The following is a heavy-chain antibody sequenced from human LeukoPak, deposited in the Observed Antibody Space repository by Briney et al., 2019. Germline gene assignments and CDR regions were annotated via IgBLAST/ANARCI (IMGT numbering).Heavy chain of an antibody. CDR2: ITNTGGDT. V-gene: IGHV3-23*01. D-gene: IGHD6-19*01. CDR1: GFTFTNYA. J-gene: IGHJ4*02. CDR3: AKDGGGTSGWFWDF. Sequence: PGGSLRLSCAASGFTFTNYAMAWVRQAPGKGLECVSGITNTGGDTYYPDSVKGRFTISRDNSKNTLYLQMNSLRDEDTAVYYCAKDGGGTSGWFWDFWGQGALVT.